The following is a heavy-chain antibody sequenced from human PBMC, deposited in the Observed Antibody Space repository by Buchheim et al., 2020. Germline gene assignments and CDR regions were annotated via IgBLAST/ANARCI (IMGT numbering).Heavy chain of an antibody. CDR1: GASINSGGYY. Sequence: HLQGSGPGLVRPSETLSLTCTVSGASINSGGYYWDWVRQPPGKGLEWVGHIYSGGSTYFNPSLKRRVNISFYASNNQISLMLTSVTAADTGTYYCARGSYQTGWRGFSYYSMDVWGQGT. CDR3: ARGSYQTGWRGFSYYSMDV. D-gene: IGHD6-19*01. CDR2: IYSGGST. J-gene: IGHJ6*02. V-gene: IGHV4-39*07.